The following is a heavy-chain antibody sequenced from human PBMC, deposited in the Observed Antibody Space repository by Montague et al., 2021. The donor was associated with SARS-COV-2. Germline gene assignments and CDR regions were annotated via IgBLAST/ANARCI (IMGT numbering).Heavy chain of an antibody. CDR3: ARDLGGIDV. V-gene: IGHV4-31*03. CDR2: IAKSGTT. Sequence: TLSLTCTGEAGCTGYGGYGGDWNRQHPEKGMEWIGYIAKSGTTQYNPSLKSRVSLSVDTSKNQFSLNLRSATAADTALYYCARDLGGIDVWGQGTTVIVSS. J-gene: IGHJ6*02. CDR1: AGCTGYGGYG. D-gene: IGHD3-10*01.